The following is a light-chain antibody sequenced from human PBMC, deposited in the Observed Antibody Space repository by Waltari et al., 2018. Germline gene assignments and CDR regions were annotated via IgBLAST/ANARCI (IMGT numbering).Light chain of an antibody. Sequence: QSALTQPASVSGSPGQSITISCTGTNNDIGSYNLVSWYQQHPGKAPKVIIFEVNKRPSRVSERFCGSKSGNTASLTVSGLHPEDEADYYCCSYAGTPRVVFGGGTKLTVL. V-gene: IGLV2-23*02. CDR1: NNDIGSYNL. CDR2: EVN. J-gene: IGLJ2*01. CDR3: CSYAGTPRVV.